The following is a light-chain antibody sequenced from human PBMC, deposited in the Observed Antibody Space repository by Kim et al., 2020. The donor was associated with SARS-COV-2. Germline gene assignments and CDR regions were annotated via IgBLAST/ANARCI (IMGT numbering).Light chain of an antibody. CDR2: LAS. Sequence: ASVGDRVTSTCRASQTSSTWLAWYQQKPGKAPNLLIYLASTLESGVTSRFIGSGSGTEFTLTIDSLQPDDFATYYCQHYSRFPYTFGQGTKVDIK. V-gene: IGKV1-5*03. CDR1: QTSSTW. CDR3: QHYSRFPYT. J-gene: IGKJ2*01.